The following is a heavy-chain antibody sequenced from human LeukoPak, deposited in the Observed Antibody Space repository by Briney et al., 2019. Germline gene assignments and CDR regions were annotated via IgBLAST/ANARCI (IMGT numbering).Heavy chain of an antibody. D-gene: IGHD3-10*01. V-gene: IGHV4-34*01. Sequence: PSETLSLTCTVSGGSISSYYWSWIRQPPGKGLEWIGEINHSGSTNYNPSLKSRVTISVDTSKNQFSLKLSSVTAADTAVYYCARAGGYGSGTLGYWGQGTLVTVSS. CDR3: ARAGGYGSGTLGY. CDR1: GGSISSYY. J-gene: IGHJ4*02. CDR2: INHSGST.